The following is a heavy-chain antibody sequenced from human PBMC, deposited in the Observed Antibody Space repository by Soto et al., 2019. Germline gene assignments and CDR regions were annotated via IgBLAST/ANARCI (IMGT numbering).Heavy chain of an antibody. Sequence: QVQLEESGGGVVQPGRSLRLSCAASGFTFSSYAMHWVRQAPGKGLDWVAVISYDGSNKYYADSVKGRFTISRDNTKNTLYLQMNSLKSEDTALYRCARGGLWYYDDRSGYYPHFDYWGQGILVTVSS. CDR3: ARGGLWYYDDRSGYYPHFDY. J-gene: IGHJ4*02. V-gene: IGHV3-30-3*01. D-gene: IGHD3-22*01. CDR1: GFTFSSYA. CDR2: ISYDGSNK.